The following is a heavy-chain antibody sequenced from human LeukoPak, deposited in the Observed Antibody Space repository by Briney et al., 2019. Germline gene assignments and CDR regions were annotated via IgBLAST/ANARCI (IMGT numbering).Heavy chain of an antibody. Sequence: PSETLSLTCTVSGGSISSGGYYWSWIRQHPGKGLEWIGYIYYSGSTYYNPSLKSRVTISVDTSKNQFSLKLSSVTAADTAVYYCARGDSSGFPTGWGQGTLVTVSS. J-gene: IGHJ4*02. CDR3: ARGDSSGFPTG. CDR2: IYYSGST. CDR1: GGSISSGGYY. V-gene: IGHV4-31*03. D-gene: IGHD3-22*01.